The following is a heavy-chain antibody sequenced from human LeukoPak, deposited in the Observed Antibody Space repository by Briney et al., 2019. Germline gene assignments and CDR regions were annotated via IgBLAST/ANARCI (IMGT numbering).Heavy chain of an antibody. Sequence: GGSLRLSCAASGFAFSSHGMHWVRQPPGKGLEWVAVISYDENNKYYADSVKGRFTISRDNSKTTLYLQMNSLRPEDAAVYYGGIGRSGCLVGRYFDYSGQPTLRTVYS. V-gene: IGHV3-30*03. J-gene: IGHJ4*02. D-gene: IGHD3-16*01. CDR1: GFAFSSHG. CDR2: ISYDENNK. CDR3: GIGRSGCLVGRYFDY.